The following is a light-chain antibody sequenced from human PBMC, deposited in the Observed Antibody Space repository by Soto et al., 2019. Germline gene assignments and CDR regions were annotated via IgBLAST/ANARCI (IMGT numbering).Light chain of an antibody. Sequence: DIQMTQSPSSLSASVGDRVTITCRASQSISSYLNWYQHKPGKAPKILFYGASSLQSGVPSRFSGSGSGTDFTLTINSLQPEDFATYFCQQKYRVPRTFGQGTKVEMK. CDR3: QQKYRVPRT. V-gene: IGKV1-39*01. CDR2: GAS. J-gene: IGKJ1*01. CDR1: QSISSY.